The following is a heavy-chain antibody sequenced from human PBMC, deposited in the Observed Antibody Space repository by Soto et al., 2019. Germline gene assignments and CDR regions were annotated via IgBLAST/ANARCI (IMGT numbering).Heavy chain of an antibody. CDR2: ISGDGSRT. V-gene: IGHV3-74*01. Sequence: EVQVVESGGDSVQPGGSLRLSCSTSGFTFSSYWMHWVSQAPGKGLVWVSRISGDGSRTYYAESVQGRFTISRDNAKNTRYLPMGSLRAEDTAVYYCERGLSGYYGMDVWGQGTTVSVFS. CDR3: ERGLSGYYGMDV. D-gene: IGHD1-26*01. J-gene: IGHJ6*02. CDR1: GFTFSSYW.